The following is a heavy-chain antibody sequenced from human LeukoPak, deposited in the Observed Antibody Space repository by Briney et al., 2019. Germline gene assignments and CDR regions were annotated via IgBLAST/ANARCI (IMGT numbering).Heavy chain of an antibody. V-gene: IGHV4-59*01. D-gene: IGHD2-2*02. CDR1: GGSISSYY. CDR2: IYYSGST. Sequence: SETLSLTCTVSGGSISSYYWSWIRQPPGKGLEWIGYIYYSGSTNYNPSLKSRVTISVDTSKNQFSLKLSSVTAADTAVYYCARQAGRYCSSTSCYTGGPWAKGTLVTVSS. J-gene: IGHJ5*02. CDR3: ARQAGRYCSSTSCYTGGP.